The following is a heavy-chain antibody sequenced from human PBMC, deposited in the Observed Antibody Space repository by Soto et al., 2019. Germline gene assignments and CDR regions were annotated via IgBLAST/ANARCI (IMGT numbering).Heavy chain of an antibody. V-gene: IGHV3-9*01. Sequence: HLVESGGGLVQPGRSLRLSCTASGFTFDDYPMHWVRQRPGEGLEWVSGITWNSANVGYADSVRGRFTISRDNAKNSLFLQMENLRPEDTAFYFCAKGGYCTDGSCYTEFAPRGQGTLVTVSS. J-gene: IGHJ5*02. CDR2: ITWNSANV. CDR3: AKGGYCTDGSCYTEFAP. D-gene: IGHD2-15*01. CDR1: GFTFDDYP.